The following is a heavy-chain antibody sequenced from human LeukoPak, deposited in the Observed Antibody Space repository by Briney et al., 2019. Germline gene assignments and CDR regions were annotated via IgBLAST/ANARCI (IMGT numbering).Heavy chain of an antibody. CDR3: ARVSGYGGYFDY. V-gene: IGHV4-34*01. Sequence: SETLSLTCAVYGGSFSGYYWSWIRQPPGKGLEWIGEINHSGSTNYNPSLKSRVTISVDTSKNQFSLRLSSVTAADTAVYYCARVSGYGGYFDYWGQGTLVTVSS. J-gene: IGHJ4*02. D-gene: IGHD5-12*01. CDR2: INHSGST. CDR1: GGSFSGYY.